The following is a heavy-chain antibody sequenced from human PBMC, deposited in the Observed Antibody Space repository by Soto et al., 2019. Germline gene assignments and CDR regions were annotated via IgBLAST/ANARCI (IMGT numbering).Heavy chain of an antibody. CDR2: IYSGGST. D-gene: IGHD2-15*01. J-gene: IGHJ3*02. Sequence: GGSLRLSCAASGFTVSSNYMSWVRQASGKGLEWVSVIYSGGSTYYADSVKGRFTISRHNSKNTLYLQMNSLRAEDTAVYYCASGVDPYCSGGSCYQGDAFDIWGQGTMVTVSS. CDR1: GFTVSSNY. CDR3: ASGVDPYCSGGSCYQGDAFDI. V-gene: IGHV3-53*04.